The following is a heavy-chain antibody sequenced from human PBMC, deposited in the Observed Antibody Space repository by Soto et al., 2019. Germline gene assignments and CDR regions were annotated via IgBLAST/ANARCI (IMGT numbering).Heavy chain of an antibody. Sequence: SETLSLTCTVSGGSISSYYWSWIRQPPGKGLEWIGYIYYSGSTNYNPSLKSRVTISVDTSKNQFSLKLSSVTAAETAVYYCARLRGIVVVVETPDAFDIWGQGTMVTVSS. CDR1: GGSISSYY. D-gene: IGHD2-15*01. V-gene: IGHV4-59*08. CDR2: IYYSGST. CDR3: ARLRGIVVVVETPDAFDI. J-gene: IGHJ3*02.